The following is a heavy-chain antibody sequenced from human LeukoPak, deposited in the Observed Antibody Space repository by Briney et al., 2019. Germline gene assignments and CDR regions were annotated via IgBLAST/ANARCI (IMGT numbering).Heavy chain of an antibody. D-gene: IGHD6-13*01. V-gene: IGHV4-39*07. Sequence: SETLSLTCTVSSGSISTSNYYWGWVRQPPGKALEWIGNIFYSGSTYYSPSLKSRVTISLDTSRNQFSLKLNSVTAADTAVYYCAREAIAAERHYYYYMDVWGKGTTVTISS. CDR2: IFYSGST. CDR3: AREAIAAERHYYYYMDV. CDR1: SGSISTSNYY. J-gene: IGHJ6*03.